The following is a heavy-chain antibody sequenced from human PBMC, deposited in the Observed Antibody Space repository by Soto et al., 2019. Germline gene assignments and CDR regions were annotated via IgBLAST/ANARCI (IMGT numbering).Heavy chain of an antibody. CDR1: GGSFSGYY. CDR3: ARAAPRYCSGGSCYSGRDD. D-gene: IGHD2-15*01. CDR2: INHSGST. V-gene: IGHV4-34*01. Sequence: QVQLQQWGAGLLKPSETLSLTCAVYGGSFSGYYWSWIRQPPGKGLEWIGEINHSGSTNYNPSLXSRLHIAVDTPXXXFXXKPSSVTAAGTAVYYWARAAPRYCSGGSCYSGRDDWGQGTLVTVSS. J-gene: IGHJ4*02.